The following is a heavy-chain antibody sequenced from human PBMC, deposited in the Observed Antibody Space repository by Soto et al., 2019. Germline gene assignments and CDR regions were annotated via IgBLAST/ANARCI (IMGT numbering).Heavy chain of an antibody. V-gene: IGHV1-46*01. J-gene: IGHJ4*02. CDR1: GYTFTSYY. Sequence: ASVRVSCKASGYTFTSYYMHWVRRASGQGLEWMGIINPSGGSTSYAQKFQGRVTMTRDTSTSTVYMELSSRRSEDTAVYYCARDEGTLPPYYFDYWGQGTRGTVAS. CDR3: ARDEGTLPPYYFDY. CDR2: INPSGGST. D-gene: IGHD1-1*01.